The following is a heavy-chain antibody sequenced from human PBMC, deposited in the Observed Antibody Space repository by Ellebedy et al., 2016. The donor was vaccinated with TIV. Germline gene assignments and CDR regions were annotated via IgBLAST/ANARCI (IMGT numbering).Heavy chain of an antibody. J-gene: IGHJ4*02. Sequence: GESLKISCAASGFTFSSYGMHWVRQAPGKGLEWVAVISYDGSNKYYADSVKGRFTISRDNSKNTLYLQMNSLRAEDTALYYCAKGSSSADFDYWGQGTLVTVSS. CDR3: AKGSSSADFDY. D-gene: IGHD6-13*01. CDR1: GFTFSSYG. V-gene: IGHV3-30*18. CDR2: ISYDGSNK.